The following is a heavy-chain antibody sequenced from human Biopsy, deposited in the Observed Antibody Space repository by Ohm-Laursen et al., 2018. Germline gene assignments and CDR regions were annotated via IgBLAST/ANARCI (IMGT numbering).Heavy chain of an antibody. J-gene: IGHJ6*02. Sequence: SDTLSLTCTVYGESFTGYYWSWIRQTPGKGLEWIGEINHSGRTNYNPSLKSRVTISVDTSKNQFSLKVRSVTAADTAVYYCVRGVDYYDPYHYYALDVWGQGTTVTVSS. D-gene: IGHD3-22*01. CDR2: INHSGRT. CDR1: GESFTGYY. V-gene: IGHV4-34*01. CDR3: VRGVDYYDPYHYYALDV.